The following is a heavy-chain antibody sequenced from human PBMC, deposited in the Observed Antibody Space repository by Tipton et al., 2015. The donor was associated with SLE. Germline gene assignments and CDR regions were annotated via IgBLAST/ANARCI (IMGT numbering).Heavy chain of an antibody. D-gene: IGHD2-2*02. CDR1: GGSFSGYY. CDR2: INHSGST. J-gene: IGHJ5*02. CDR3: ARVAPGHPPYHWFDP. V-gene: IGHV4-34*09. Sequence: TLSLTCAVYGGSFSGYYWSWIRQPPGKGLEWIGEINHSGSTNYNPSLKSRVTISVDTSKNQFSLKLSSVTAADTAVYYCARVAPGHPPYHWFDPWGQGTLVTVSS.